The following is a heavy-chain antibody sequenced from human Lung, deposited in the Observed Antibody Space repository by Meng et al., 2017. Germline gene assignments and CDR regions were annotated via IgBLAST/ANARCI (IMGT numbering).Heavy chain of an antibody. Sequence: QVQRRQGCAGLLQPSGTLSLTCFVSGGSFIDYYWSWIRQPPGKGLEWIGEINHSGSTNYNPSLESRATISVDTSQNNLSLKLSSVTAADSAVYYCARGPTTMAHDFDYWGQGTLVTVSS. J-gene: IGHJ4*02. CDR1: GGSFIDYY. V-gene: IGHV4-34*01. D-gene: IGHD4-11*01. CDR2: INHSGST. CDR3: ARGPTTMAHDFDY.